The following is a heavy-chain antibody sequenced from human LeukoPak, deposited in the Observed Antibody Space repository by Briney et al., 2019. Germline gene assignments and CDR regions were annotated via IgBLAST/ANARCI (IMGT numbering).Heavy chain of an antibody. CDR1: GYTFTSYD. CDR3: AGSNMVRGVIMIYYYYYMDV. Sequence: ASVKVSCKASGYTFTSYDINWVRQATGQGLEWMGWMNPNSGNTGYAQKFQGRVTMTRNTSISTAYMELSSLRSEDTAVYYCAGSNMVRGVIMIYYYYYMDVWGKGTTVTISS. D-gene: IGHD3-10*01. J-gene: IGHJ6*03. V-gene: IGHV1-8*01. CDR2: MNPNSGNT.